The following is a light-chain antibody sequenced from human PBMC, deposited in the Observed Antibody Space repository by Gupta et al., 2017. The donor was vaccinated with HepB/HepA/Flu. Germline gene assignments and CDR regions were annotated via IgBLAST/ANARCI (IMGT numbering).Light chain of an antibody. V-gene: IGLV8-61*01. Sequence: TLLTHELAFSVSPGWTVTLTCGLSSGSVSTSYYPSWYQQTPGQPPRTLIYSTNTRSSGVTDRFSGSILGNKAALTITGAQADDESDYYCVLYMGSGIWVFGGGTKLTVL. J-gene: IGLJ3*02. CDR3: VLYMGSGIWV. CDR1: SGSVSTSYY. CDR2: STN.